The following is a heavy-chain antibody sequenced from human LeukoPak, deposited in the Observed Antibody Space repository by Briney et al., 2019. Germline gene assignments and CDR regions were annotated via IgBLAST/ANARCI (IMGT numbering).Heavy chain of an antibody. CDR3: ASIRYYYDSSGYSAIDY. D-gene: IGHD3-22*01. CDR1: GFTVSSNY. CDR2: IYSGGST. Sequence: PGGSLRLSCAASGFTVSSNYMSWVRQAPGKGLEWVSVIYSGGSTYYADSVKGRFTISRDNSKNTLYLQMNSLRAEDTAVYYCASIRYYYDSSGYSAIDYWGQGTLVTVSS. V-gene: IGHV3-66*01. J-gene: IGHJ4*02.